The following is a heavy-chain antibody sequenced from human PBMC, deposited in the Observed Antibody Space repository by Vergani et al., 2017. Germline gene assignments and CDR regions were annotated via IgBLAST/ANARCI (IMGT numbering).Heavy chain of an antibody. J-gene: IGHJ4*02. CDR1: GITFWKFG. Sequence: EVDLVESGGGLAQPGGSLRLSCEASGITFWKFGMHWVRQGPGKGLEWVSGISWNSGAVDYADSVRGRFTISRDNAKNSLFLEMNSLRFEDTAVYYCASPYYYGSGSYYLFDYWGQGTLVTVSS. CDR3: ASPYYYGSGSYYLFDY. D-gene: IGHD3-10*01. V-gene: IGHV3-9*01. CDR2: ISWNSGAV.